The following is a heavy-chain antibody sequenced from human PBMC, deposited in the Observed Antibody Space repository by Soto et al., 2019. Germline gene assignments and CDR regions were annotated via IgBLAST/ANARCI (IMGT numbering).Heavy chain of an antibody. CDR2: IYHSGST. V-gene: IGHV4-30-2*01. CDR1: GGSISSGGYS. J-gene: IGHJ5*02. D-gene: IGHD3-3*01. Sequence: QLQLQESGSGLVKPSQTLSLTCAGSGGSISSGGYSWSWIRQPPGKGLEWIGYIYHSGSTYYNPSLKSRVTTSVDRSKNQFSLKLSSVTAADTAVYYCARSRSSIFGVVTSSYNWFDPWGQGTLVTVSS. CDR3: ARSRSSIFGVVTSSYNWFDP.